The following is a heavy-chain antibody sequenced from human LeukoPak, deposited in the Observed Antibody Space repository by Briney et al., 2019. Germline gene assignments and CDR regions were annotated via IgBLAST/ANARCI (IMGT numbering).Heavy chain of an antibody. CDR1: GFTFSSYA. CDR2: ISGSGGTT. V-gene: IGHV3-23*01. D-gene: IGHD3-10*02. CDR3: AELGITMIGGV. Sequence: GGSLRLSCAASGFTFSSYAMSWVRQAPGKGLEWVSGISGSGGTTFYADSVKGRFTISRDNSKNTLYLQMNSLSAEDTAVYYCAELGITMIGGVWGKGTTVTISS. J-gene: IGHJ6*04.